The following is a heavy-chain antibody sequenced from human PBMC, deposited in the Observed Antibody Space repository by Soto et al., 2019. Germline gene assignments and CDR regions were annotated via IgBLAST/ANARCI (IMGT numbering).Heavy chain of an antibody. J-gene: IGHJ5*02. Sequence: GGCLVGSCASSRLSSSSYNMSWVRQAPGKGLEWVSSISSSSSYIHYADSVKGRFTISRDNAKNSLYLQMNSLRAEDTAVYHCARDLIVGTTGWFDPWGQGTLVTVSS. D-gene: IGHD1-1*01. V-gene: IGHV3-21*01. CDR1: RLSSSSYN. CDR2: ISSSSSYI. CDR3: ARDLIVGTTGWFDP.